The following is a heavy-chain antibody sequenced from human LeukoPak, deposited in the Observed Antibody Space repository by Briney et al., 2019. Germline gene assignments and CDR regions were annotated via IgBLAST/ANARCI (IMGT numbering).Heavy chain of an antibody. CDR3: ARDRGADDY. CDR2: INQDGSER. V-gene: IGHV3-7*01. J-gene: IGHJ4*02. Sequence: GGSLRLSCAASGFTFSTYWMSWVRQAPGKGLEGVANINQDGSERYSVDSVKGRFTISRDNAKNSLYLQMNSLRAEDTAVYYCARDRGADDYWGQGTLVTVSS. D-gene: IGHD1-26*01. CDR1: GFTFSTYW.